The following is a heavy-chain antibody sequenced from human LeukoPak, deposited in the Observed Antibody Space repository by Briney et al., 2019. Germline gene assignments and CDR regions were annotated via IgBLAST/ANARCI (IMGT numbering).Heavy chain of an antibody. CDR3: ARVFVGAFDI. J-gene: IGHJ3*02. CDR1: GGSISTSSYY. CDR2: IFYSGST. Sequence: SETLSLTCTVSGGSISTSSYYWGWVRQPPGKGLEWIGNIFYSGSTYYSPSLKSRVAISVDTSKNQFSLKLSSVTAADTAVYYCARVFVGAFDIWGQGTMVTVSS. V-gene: IGHV4-39*07.